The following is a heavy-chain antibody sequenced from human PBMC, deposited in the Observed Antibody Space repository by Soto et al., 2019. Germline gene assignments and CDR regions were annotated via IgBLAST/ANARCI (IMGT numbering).Heavy chain of an antibody. CDR1: GGTFSSYA. CDR3: ASQSSRCYNWFDP. V-gene: IGHV1-69*01. D-gene: IGHD4-17*01. CDR2: IIPIFGTA. J-gene: IGHJ5*02. Sequence: QVQLVQSGAEVKKPGSSVKVSCKACGGTFSSYAISWVRQAPGQGLEWMGGIIPIFGTANYAQKFQGRVTITADESTSTAYMELSSLRSEDTAVYYCASQSSRCYNWFDPWGQETLITVSS.